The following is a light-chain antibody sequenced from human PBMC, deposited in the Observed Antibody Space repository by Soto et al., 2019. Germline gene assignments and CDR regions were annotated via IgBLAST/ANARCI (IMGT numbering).Light chain of an antibody. CDR3: QAWDSSTAV. J-gene: IGLJ1*01. CDR1: KLGDKY. Sequence: SYELTQPPSVSVSPGPTASITCSGDKLGDKYACWYQQKPGQSPVLVIYQDSKRPSGIPELFSGSNSGNTATLTISGTQAMDEADYYCQAWDSSTAVFGTGTKLTVL. CDR2: QDS. V-gene: IGLV3-1*01.